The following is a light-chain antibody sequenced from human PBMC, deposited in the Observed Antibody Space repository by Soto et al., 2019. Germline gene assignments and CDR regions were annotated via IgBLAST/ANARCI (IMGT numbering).Light chain of an antibody. CDR2: GAS. CDR1: QSVSSN. Sequence: IVLTQSPGTLSLSPWERATFSCRASQSVSSNYLAWYQQKPGQAPRLLIYGASTRATGIPARFSGSGSGTEFTLTISSLQSEDFAVYYCQQYNNWPRTFGQGTKV. CDR3: QQYNNWPRT. J-gene: IGKJ1*01. V-gene: IGKV3-15*01.